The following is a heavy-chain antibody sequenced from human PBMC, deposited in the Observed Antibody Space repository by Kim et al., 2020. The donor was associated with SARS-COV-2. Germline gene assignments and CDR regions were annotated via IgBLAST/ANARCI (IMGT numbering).Heavy chain of an antibody. CDR1: GFTFSTYA. Sequence: GGSLRLSCAASGFTFSTYAMTWVRQAPGEGLEWVSCVYGGNNTYYAASAEGRCTISRSNYKNKTQQQMNSRRSEDTAADYYSKGGAASGNKSLVFWGQGT. J-gene: IGHJ4*02. D-gene: IGHD6-19*01. CDR3: SKGGAASGNKSLVF. V-gene: IGHV3-23*05. CDR2: VYGGNNT.